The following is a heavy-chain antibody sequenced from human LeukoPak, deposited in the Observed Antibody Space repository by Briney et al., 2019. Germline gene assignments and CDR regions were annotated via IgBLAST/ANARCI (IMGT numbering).Heavy chain of an antibody. Sequence: QAGGSLRLSCAASGFTFSSYAMSWVRQAPGKGLEWVSAISGSVGSTYYADSVKGRFTVSRDNSKNTLYLQMNSLRAEDTAVYYCAKDREPIGDRGRSSWYRIGGSIDPWGQGTPVTVSS. D-gene: IGHD6-13*01. V-gene: IGHV3-23*01. CDR1: GFTFSSYA. CDR2: ISGSVGST. CDR3: AKDREPIGDRGRSSWYRIGGSIDP. J-gene: IGHJ5*02.